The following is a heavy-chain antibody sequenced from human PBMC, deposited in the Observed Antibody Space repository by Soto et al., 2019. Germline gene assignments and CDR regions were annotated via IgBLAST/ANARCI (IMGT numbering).Heavy chain of an antibody. J-gene: IGHJ4*02. CDR1: YGSISVSNVF. Sequence: QLQLQESGPGLVKPWETLSLTCTVSYGSISVSNVFWGWVRQPPGKGLEWIGNIDYSGTAYFNPSLGTRVTFPVDTSKNQFSLTLYSVTAADTAVYYCARTTGRHLDFWGQGILFTVSS. CDR3: ARTTGRHLDF. CDR2: IDYSGTA. V-gene: IGHV4-39*01. D-gene: IGHD4-4*01.